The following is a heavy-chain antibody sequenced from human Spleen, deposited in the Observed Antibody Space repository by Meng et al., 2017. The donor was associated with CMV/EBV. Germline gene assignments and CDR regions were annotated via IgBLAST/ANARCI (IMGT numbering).Heavy chain of an antibody. Sequence: SVKVSCKASGGTFSSYAISWVRQAPGQGLEWMGGIIPIFGTANYAQKFQGRVTITTDESTSTAYVELSSLRSEDTAVYYCARDLNPTQLLYQDAFDIWGQGTMVTVSS. J-gene: IGHJ3*02. CDR3: ARDLNPTQLLYQDAFDI. CDR2: IIPIFGTA. D-gene: IGHD2-2*02. V-gene: IGHV1-69*05. CDR1: GGTFSSYA.